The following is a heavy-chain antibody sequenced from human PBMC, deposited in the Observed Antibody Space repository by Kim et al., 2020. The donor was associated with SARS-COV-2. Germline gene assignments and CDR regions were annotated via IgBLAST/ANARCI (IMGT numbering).Heavy chain of an antibody. V-gene: IGHV7-4-1*02. D-gene: IGHD2-2*01. J-gene: IGHJ4*02. CDR2: INTNTATP. Sequence: ASVKVSCKASGYSFTGFGLVWVRQAPGQGLEWMGWINTNTATPTYAQGFAGRFAFSLDTSLSAAYLQISNLKSQDTAFYYCARIHCSSASCFWSLGYWGQGTLVTVSS. CDR1: GYSFTGFG. CDR3: ARIHCSSASCFWSLGY.